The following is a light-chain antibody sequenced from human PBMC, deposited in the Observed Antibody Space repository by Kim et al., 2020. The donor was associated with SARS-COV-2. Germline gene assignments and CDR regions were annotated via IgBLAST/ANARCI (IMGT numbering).Light chain of an antibody. V-gene: IGKV3-20*01. CDR3: QQYGSSPAT. CDR1: QSVSSSY. CDR2: GAS. J-gene: IGKJ4*01. Sequence: EIVLTQSPGTLSLSPGERATLSCRASQSVSSSYLAWYQQKPGQAPRLLIYGASSRATGIPDRFCGSGSGTDFTLTISRLEPEDFAVYYCQQYGSSPATFGGGTKVDIK.